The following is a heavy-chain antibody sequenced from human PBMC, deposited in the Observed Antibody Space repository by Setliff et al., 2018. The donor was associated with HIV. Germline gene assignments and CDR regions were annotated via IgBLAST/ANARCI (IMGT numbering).Heavy chain of an antibody. V-gene: IGHV4-38-2*01. Sequence: PSETLSLTCAVSGYSIGSGSFWGWIRQPPGKGLEWIATIPHNGGTYYNPSLKSRVTISLDTSKNQFSLKLTSLTAADTAVYYCARGGTSSNWFDPWGQGTLVTVSS. CDR3: ARGGTSSNWFDP. CDR2: IPHNGGT. J-gene: IGHJ5*02. D-gene: IGHD2-2*01. CDR1: GYSIGSGSF.